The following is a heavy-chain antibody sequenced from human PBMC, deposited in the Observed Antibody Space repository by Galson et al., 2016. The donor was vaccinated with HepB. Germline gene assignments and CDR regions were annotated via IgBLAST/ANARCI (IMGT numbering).Heavy chain of an antibody. V-gene: IGHV4-34*01. Sequence: SETLSLTCAVYGGSFSDSYWSWIRQPPGKGLEWIGEINHSGNTNYNPSLKSRVTISVDTSKNQFSLKLSSVTAADTAVYYCARGGRPRFWGQGTMVTVSS. D-gene: IGHD3-10*01. CDR1: GGSFSDSY. J-gene: IGHJ3*01. CDR3: ARGGRPRF. CDR2: INHSGNT.